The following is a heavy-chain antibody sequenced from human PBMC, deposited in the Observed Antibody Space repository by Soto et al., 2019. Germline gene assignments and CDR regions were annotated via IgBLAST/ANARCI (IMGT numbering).Heavy chain of an antibody. CDR3: ARSRRGYSFGLFDS. Sequence: PSETLSLTCTVSGGSISSGDYYWSWIRQPPGKGLEWIGYIYYSGSTYYNPSLKSRVTISVDTSKNRFSLELISVTAADTAVYYCARSRRGYSFGLFDSWGQGTLVTVSS. CDR1: GGSISSGDYY. V-gene: IGHV4-30-4*01. D-gene: IGHD5-18*01. CDR2: IYYSGST. J-gene: IGHJ4*02.